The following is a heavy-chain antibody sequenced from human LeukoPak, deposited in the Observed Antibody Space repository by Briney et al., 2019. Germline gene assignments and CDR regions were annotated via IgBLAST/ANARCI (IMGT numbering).Heavy chain of an antibody. CDR3: ARDRVVVAATQDYYYHGMDV. CDR1: GYSFTTYG. J-gene: IGHJ6*02. CDR2: ISAYNGNT. D-gene: IGHD2-15*01. V-gene: IGHV1-18*01. Sequence: ASVKVSCKASGYSFTTYGVSWVRHAPGQGLEWMGWISAYNGNTNYAQKVQGRVTMTTDTSTSTAYMELRSLRSDDTAVYYCARDRVVVAATQDYYYHGMDVWGQGTTVTVSS.